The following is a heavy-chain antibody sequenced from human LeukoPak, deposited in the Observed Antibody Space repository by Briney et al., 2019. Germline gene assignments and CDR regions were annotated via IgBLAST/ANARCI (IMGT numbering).Heavy chain of an antibody. CDR3: ARGRRIGGNWFDP. J-gene: IGHJ5*02. Sequence: PSETLSLTCAVYGGSFSGYYWSWIRQPPGKGLEWIGEINHSGSTNYNPSLKSRVTISVDTSKNQFSLKLSSVTAADKAVYYCARGRRIGGNWFDPWGQGTLVTVSS. D-gene: IGHD3-10*01. CDR2: INHSGST. V-gene: IGHV4-34*01. CDR1: GGSFSGYY.